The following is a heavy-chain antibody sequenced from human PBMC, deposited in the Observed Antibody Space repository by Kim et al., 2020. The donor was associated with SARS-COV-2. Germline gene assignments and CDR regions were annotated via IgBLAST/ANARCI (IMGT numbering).Heavy chain of an antibody. J-gene: IGHJ6*02. CDR1: GFTFSSYA. D-gene: IGHD2-15*01. CDR3: AKYSYCSGGSCYSLSYYYYGMDV. CDR2: ISGSGGST. Sequence: GGSLRLSCAASGFTFSSYAMSWVRQAPGKGLEWVSAISGSGGSTYYADSVKGRFTISRDNSKNTLYLQMNSLRAEDTAVYYCAKYSYCSGGSCYSLSYYYYGMDVWGQGTTVTVSS. V-gene: IGHV3-23*01.